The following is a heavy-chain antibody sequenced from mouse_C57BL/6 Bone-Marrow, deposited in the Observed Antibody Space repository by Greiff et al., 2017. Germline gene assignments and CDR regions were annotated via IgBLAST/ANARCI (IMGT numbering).Heavy chain of an antibody. Sequence: VKLVESGPELVKPGASVKLSCKASGYTFTSYDINWVKQRPGQGLEWNGWIYPRDGSTKYNEKFKGKATLTVDTSSSTAYMELHSLTAEDSAVYFCARGDYGNCSWFAYWGQGTLVTVSA. CDR3: ARGDYGNCSWFAY. CDR1: GYTFTSYD. CDR2: IYPRDGST. D-gene: IGHD2-1*01. V-gene: IGHV1-85*01. J-gene: IGHJ3*01.